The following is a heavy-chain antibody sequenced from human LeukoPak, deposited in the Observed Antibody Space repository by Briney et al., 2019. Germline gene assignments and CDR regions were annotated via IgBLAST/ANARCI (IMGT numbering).Heavy chain of an antibody. CDR1: GGSISNHY. V-gene: IGHV4-59*11. Sequence: SETLSLTCTVSGGSISNHYWTWIRQSPGKGLEWIRYIYYSGISDYNPSLTSRVTMSVDTSKNQFSLKLNSLTAADTAVYYCARDMLGYYYGSGNYRSFDTWGQGTLVTVSS. D-gene: IGHD3-10*01. J-gene: IGHJ5*02. CDR3: ARDMLGYYYGSGNYRSFDT. CDR2: IYYSGIS.